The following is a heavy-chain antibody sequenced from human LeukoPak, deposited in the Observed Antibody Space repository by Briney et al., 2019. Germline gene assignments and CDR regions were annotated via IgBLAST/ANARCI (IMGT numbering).Heavy chain of an antibody. CDR2: IRNKAYGGTT. Sequence: GGSLRLSCTASGFTFGDYAMSWVRQAPGKGLEWVGFIRNKAYGGTTEYAASVKGRFTISRDDSKSIAYLQMNSLKTEDTAVYYCTRVRGIAAGEVDYWGQGTLVTVSS. CDR3: TRVRGIAAGEVDY. J-gene: IGHJ4*02. D-gene: IGHD6-13*01. V-gene: IGHV3-49*04. CDR1: GFTFGDYA.